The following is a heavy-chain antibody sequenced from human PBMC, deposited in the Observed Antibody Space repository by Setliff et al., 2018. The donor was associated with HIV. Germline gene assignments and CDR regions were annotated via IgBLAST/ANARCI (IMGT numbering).Heavy chain of an antibody. Sequence: GGSLRLSWEAAGFTISDFWMHWVRQAPGKGLEWVASISPDGSRNYCVGSVKGRFTASRDNAKSSLYLQMNSLRAEDTAVYYCARVHLTTNAVYGVVSNWFDPWGQGALVTVSS. D-gene: IGHD3-3*01. CDR3: ARVHLTTNAVYGVVSNWFDP. J-gene: IGHJ5*02. V-gene: IGHV3-7*03. CDR2: ISPDGSRN. CDR1: GFTISDFW.